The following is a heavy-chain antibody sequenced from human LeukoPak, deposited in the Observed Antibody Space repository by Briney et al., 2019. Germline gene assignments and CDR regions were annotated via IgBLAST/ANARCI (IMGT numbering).Heavy chain of an antibody. J-gene: IGHJ4*02. Sequence: ASVKVSCKASGYXFTDYYFHWVRQAPGQGHEWLAWISPNSGGTKFAQKFQGRVTLTRDTSISTAYMEVSRLRSDDTAMYYCARGRDSGSRTYYFDSWGQGTLVTVSS. CDR1: GYXFTDYY. V-gene: IGHV1-2*02. D-gene: IGHD1-26*01. CDR2: ISPNSGGT. CDR3: ARGRDSGSRTYYFDS.